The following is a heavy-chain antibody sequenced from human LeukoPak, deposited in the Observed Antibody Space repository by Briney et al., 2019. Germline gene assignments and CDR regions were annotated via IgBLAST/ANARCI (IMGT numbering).Heavy chain of an antibody. V-gene: IGHV4-34*01. CDR3: ASTYEWLVPG. CDR2: INHSGST. Sequence: PSETLSLTCAVYGGSFSGYYWSSIRQPPGQGLEWIGEINHSGSTNYNPSLKSRVTISVDTSKNQFSLKLSSVTAADTAVYYCASTYEWLVPGWGQGTLVTVSS. J-gene: IGHJ4*02. CDR1: GGSFSGYY. D-gene: IGHD6-19*01.